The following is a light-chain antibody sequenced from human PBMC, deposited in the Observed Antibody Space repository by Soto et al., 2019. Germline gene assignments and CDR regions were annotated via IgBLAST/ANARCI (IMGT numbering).Light chain of an antibody. CDR2: DAS. Sequence: IVLTQSPDTLSLSPGERATLSCRASQSVSSNYLAWYQQKLGQAPRLLIYDASRRATGIPDRFIGSGSGTEFTLTISSLQPDDFATYYCQQYNSYPWTFGQGTKVDI. V-gene: IGKV3-20*01. J-gene: IGKJ1*01. CDR1: QSVSSNY. CDR3: QQYNSYPWT.